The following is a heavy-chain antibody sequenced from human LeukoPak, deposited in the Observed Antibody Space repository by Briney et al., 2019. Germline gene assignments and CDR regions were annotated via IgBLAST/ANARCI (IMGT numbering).Heavy chain of an antibody. J-gene: IGHJ4*02. CDR2: IIPIFGTA. CDR3: ARGYDYVWGSYRPD. Sequence: ASVKVSCKASGGTCSSYAISWVRQAPGQGLEWMGGIIPIFGTANYAQKFQGRVTITADESTSTAYMELSSLRSEDMAVYYCARGYDYVWGSYRPDWGQGTLVTVSS. D-gene: IGHD3-16*02. CDR1: GGTCSSYA. V-gene: IGHV1-69*13.